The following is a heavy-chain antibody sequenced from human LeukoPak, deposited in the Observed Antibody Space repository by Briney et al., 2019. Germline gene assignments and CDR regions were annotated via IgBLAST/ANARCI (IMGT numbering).Heavy chain of an antibody. CDR1: GYTLTELS. Sequence: ASVKVSCKVSGYTLTELSMHWVRQPPGKGNEWVGGFDPEDGETINAQKFQGRVTMTEDTSTDTAYMELSSLRSEDTAVYYCARMRYDSSGYYPGPLDWGQGTLVTVSS. V-gene: IGHV1-24*01. J-gene: IGHJ4*02. D-gene: IGHD3-22*01. CDR2: FDPEDGET. CDR3: ARMRYDSSGYYPGPLD.